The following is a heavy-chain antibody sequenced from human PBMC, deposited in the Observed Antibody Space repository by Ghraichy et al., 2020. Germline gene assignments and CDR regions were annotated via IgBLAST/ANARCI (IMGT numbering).Heavy chain of an antibody. V-gene: IGHV2-70*01. CDR2: IDWDDDK. J-gene: IGHJ2*01. D-gene: IGHD3-22*01. Sequence: SGPTLVKPTQTLTLTCTFSGFSLSTSGMCVSWIRQPPGKALEWLALIDWDDDKYYSTSLKTRLTISKDTSKNQVVLTMTNMDPVDTATYYCARSPPPGTMIVVGPPNWYFDLWGRGTLVTVSS. CDR1: GFSLSTSGMC. CDR3: ARSPPPGTMIVVGPPNWYFDL.